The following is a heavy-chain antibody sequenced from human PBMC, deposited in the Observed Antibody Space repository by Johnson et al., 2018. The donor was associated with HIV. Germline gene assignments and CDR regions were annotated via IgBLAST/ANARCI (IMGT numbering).Heavy chain of an antibody. J-gene: IGHJ3*02. V-gene: IGHV3-30*04. Sequence: QVQLVESGGGVVQPGRSLRLSCAASGFTFSTYAMHWVGQAPGKGLEWVAIISYDGSNKYYADSVKGRFTISRDNSKKTLYLQMNSLRAGDTAVYYCAVWELLDDAFDIWGQGTMVTVSS. CDR3: AVWELLDDAFDI. CDR1: GFTFSTYA. D-gene: IGHD1-26*01. CDR2: ISYDGSNK.